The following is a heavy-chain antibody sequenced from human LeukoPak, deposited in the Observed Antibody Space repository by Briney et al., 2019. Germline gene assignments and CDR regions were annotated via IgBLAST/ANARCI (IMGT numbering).Heavy chain of an antibody. CDR3: ARTEESGYSYGYFGYYYYMDV. Sequence: SETLSLTCTVSGGSVSSYYWSWIRQPPGKGLEWIGYMYYSGSTNYNPSLKSRVTISVDTSKNQFSLKLSPVTAADTAVYYCARTEESGYSYGYFGYYYYMDVWGKGTTVTVSS. D-gene: IGHD5-18*01. CDR2: MYYSGST. V-gene: IGHV4-59*02. CDR1: GGSVSSYY. J-gene: IGHJ6*03.